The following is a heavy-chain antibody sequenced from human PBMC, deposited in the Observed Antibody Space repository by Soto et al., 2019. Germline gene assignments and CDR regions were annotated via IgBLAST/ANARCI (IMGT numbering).Heavy chain of an antibody. CDR2: INSDGSVS. J-gene: IGHJ6*03. Sequence: EVQLVESGGGLVQPGGSLRLSCAASGFTFGNYWMYWVRQAPGKGLVWVSRINSDGSVSSYADSVKGRLTISRDNVKNALYVQTDSLRVEEAAVYYCARGDCVGGTWYSLAGSFYYYMDVWAKGTTVTVFS. CDR1: GFTFGNYW. V-gene: IGHV3-74*01. CDR3: ARGDCVGGTWYSLAGSFYYYMDV. D-gene: IGHD2-15*01.